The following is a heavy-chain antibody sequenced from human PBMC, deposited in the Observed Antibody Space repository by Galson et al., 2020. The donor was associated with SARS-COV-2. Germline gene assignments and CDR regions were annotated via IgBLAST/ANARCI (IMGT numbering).Heavy chain of an antibody. Sequence: SVKVSCKASGGTFSSYAISWVRQAPGQGLEWMGGIIPILGIANYAQKFQGRVTITADKSTSTAYMELSSLRSEDTAVYYCARGAQWGGITRLVSYFDYWGQGTLVTVSS. CDR3: ARGAQWGGITRLVSYFDY. CDR2: IIPILGIA. CDR1: GGTFSSYA. V-gene: IGHV1-69*10. D-gene: IGHD1-26*01. J-gene: IGHJ4*02.